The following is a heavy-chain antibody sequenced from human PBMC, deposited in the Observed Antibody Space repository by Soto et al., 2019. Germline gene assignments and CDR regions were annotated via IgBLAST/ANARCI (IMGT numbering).Heavy chain of an antibody. V-gene: IGHV3-23*01. CDR2: ISGSGGST. Sequence: GGSLRLSCAASGFTFSSYAMSWVRQAPGEGLEWVSAISGSGGSTYYADSVKGRFTISRDNSKNTLYLQMNSLRAEDTAVCYCAKDEEAKYSSSFDPWGQGTLVTVSS. CDR3: AKDEEAKYSSSFDP. CDR1: GFTFSSYA. D-gene: IGHD6-6*01. J-gene: IGHJ5*02.